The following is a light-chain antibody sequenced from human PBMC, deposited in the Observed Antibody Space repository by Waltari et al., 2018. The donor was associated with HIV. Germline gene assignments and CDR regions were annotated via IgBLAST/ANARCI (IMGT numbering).Light chain of an antibody. CDR1: SRDIGNHQY. CDR3: NSETSAGTYV. V-gene: IGLV2-14*01. CDR2: EVS. J-gene: IGLJ1*01. Sequence: QSALTQPASVPGSPGQSITISCVGTSRDIGNHQYVSWFQHPPGKAPKLIIYEVSNRPSWVSDRFSGSKSGNTASLTISGLQVEDEAEYYCNSETSAGTYVFGTGTKVTVL.